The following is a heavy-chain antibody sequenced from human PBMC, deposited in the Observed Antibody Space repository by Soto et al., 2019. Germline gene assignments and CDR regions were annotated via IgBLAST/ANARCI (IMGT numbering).Heavy chain of an antibody. D-gene: IGHD2-15*01. V-gene: IGHV1-8*01. Sequence: ASVKVSCKASGYTFTSYDINWVRQATGQGLEWMGWMNPNSGNTGYAQKFQGRVTMTRNTSISTAYMELSSLRSEDTAVYYCARGLGDKNLVVAGPWNWFDPWGQGTLVTVSS. J-gene: IGHJ5*02. CDR1: GYTFTSYD. CDR2: MNPNSGNT. CDR3: ARGLGDKNLVVAGPWNWFDP.